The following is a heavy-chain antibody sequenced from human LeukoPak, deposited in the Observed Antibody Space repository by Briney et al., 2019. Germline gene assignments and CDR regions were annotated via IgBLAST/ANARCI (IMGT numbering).Heavy chain of an antibody. CDR3: ARDSYSYGYGGFDY. V-gene: IGHV4-30-4*01. CDR2: IYSTGNT. J-gene: IGHJ4*02. Sequence: PSETLSLTCTVSGGSISSGDRYWGWLRQSPGKGLEWIGYIYSTGNTYYNPSLKSRVIISVDTSKNQFSLELKSVTAADTAVYYCARDSYSYGYGGFDYWGQGILVTVSS. D-gene: IGHD5-18*01. CDR1: GGSISSGDRY.